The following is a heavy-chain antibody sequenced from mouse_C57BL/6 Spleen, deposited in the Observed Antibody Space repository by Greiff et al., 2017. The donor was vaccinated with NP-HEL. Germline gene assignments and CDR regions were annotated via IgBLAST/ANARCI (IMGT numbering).Heavy chain of an antibody. Sequence: EVMLVESGGGLVQPGGSMKLSCAASGFTFSDAWMDWVRQSPEKGLEWVAEIRNKANNHATYYAESVKGRFTISRDDSKSSVYLQMNSLRAEDTGIYYCTGNRDSPYFDYWGQGTTLTVSS. J-gene: IGHJ2*01. D-gene: IGHD2-1*01. V-gene: IGHV6-6*01. CDR2: IRNKANNHAT. CDR1: GFTFSDAW. CDR3: TGNRDSPYFDY.